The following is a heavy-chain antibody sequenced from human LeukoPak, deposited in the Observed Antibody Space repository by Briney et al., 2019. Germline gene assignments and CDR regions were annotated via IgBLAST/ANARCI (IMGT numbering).Heavy chain of an antibody. CDR2: ISGSGGST. D-gene: IGHD3-3*01. V-gene: IGHV3-23*01. CDR3: AKASDYDFGEAY. Sequence: PGRSLRLSCAASGFTFSSYAMSWVRQAPGKGLEWVSAISGSGGSTYYADSVKGRFTISRDNSKNTLYLQMNSLRAEDTAVYYCAKASDYDFGEAYWGQGTLVTVSS. J-gene: IGHJ4*02. CDR1: GFTFSSYA.